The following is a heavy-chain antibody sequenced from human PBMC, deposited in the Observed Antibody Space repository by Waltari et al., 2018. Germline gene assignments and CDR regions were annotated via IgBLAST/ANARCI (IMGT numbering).Heavy chain of an antibody. CDR3: ARGYSSVDYFDY. J-gene: IGHJ4*02. D-gene: IGHD6-19*01. Sequence: QVQLVQSGAEVKKPGASVKVSCKASGYTFTDYYIHWVRQAPGQGLEWMGWVNPNSGGANYAQKFQGRVTMTGDTSISTAYMELSRLRSDDTAGYYCARGYSSVDYFDYWGQGTLVTVSS. V-gene: IGHV1-2*02. CDR2: VNPNSGGA. CDR1: GYTFTDYY.